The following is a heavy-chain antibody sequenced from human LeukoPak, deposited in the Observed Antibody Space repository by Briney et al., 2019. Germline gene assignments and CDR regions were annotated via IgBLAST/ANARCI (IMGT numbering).Heavy chain of an antibody. J-gene: IGHJ2*01. Sequence: ASVKVSCKASGYTFTSYYMHSVRQAPGQGLEWMGIINPSGGSTSYAQKFQGRVTMTRDTSTSTVYMELSSLRSEDTAVYYCARAGSMVRGVIDWYFDLWGRGTLVTVSS. V-gene: IGHV1-46*03. CDR3: ARAGSMVRGVIDWYFDL. D-gene: IGHD3-10*01. CDR1: GYTFTSYY. CDR2: INPSGGST.